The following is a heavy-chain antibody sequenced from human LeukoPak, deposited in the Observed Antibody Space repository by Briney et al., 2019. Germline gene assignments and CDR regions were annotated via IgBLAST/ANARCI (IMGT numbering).Heavy chain of an antibody. CDR1: GYTFTGYY. V-gene: IGHV1-2*02. CDR3: ARTLATILGVVLILNSLDP. J-gene: IGHJ5*02. CDR2: INPNSGGT. D-gene: IGHD3-3*01. Sequence: ASVKVSCKASGYTFTGYYMHWVRQAPGQGLEWMGWINPNSGGTNYAQKFQGRVTMTRDTSISTAYMELSRLRSDDTAVYYCARTLATILGVVLILNSLDPWGEGTQVSVSS.